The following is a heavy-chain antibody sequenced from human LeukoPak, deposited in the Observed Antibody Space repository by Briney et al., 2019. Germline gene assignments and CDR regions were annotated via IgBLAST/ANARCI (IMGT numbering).Heavy chain of an antibody. CDR1: GFTFSSYS. CDR3: ARDGEAHAFDI. J-gene: IGHJ3*02. V-gene: IGHV3-21*01. Sequence: GGSLRLSCAASGFTFSSYSMNWVRQAPGKGLEWVSSISSSSSYIYHADSVKGRFTISRDNAKNSLYLQMNSLRAEDTAVYYCARDGEAHAFDIWGQGTMVTVSS. CDR2: ISSSSSYI.